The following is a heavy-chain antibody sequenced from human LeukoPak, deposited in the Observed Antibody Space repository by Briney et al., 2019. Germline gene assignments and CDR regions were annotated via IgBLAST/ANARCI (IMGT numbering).Heavy chain of an antibody. CDR1: GGSISSYY. V-gene: IGHV4-59*01. CDR3: ARASRYSSGWPDY. Sequence: SETLSLTCTVSGGSISSYYWSWIRQPPGKGLEWIGYIYYSGSTNYNPSLKSRVTISVDTSENQFSLKLSSVTAADTAVYYCARASRYSSGWPDYWGQGTLVTVSS. J-gene: IGHJ4*02. CDR2: IYYSGST. D-gene: IGHD6-19*01.